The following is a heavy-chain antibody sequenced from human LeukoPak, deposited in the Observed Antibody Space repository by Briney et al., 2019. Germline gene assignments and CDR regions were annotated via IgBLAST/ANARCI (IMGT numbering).Heavy chain of an antibody. CDR2: IYYSGST. CDR3: ARESLTWLQSRTSWFDP. V-gene: IGHV4-39*07. Sequence: SETLSLTCTVSGGSISSSTYFWGWIRQPPGEGLEWIGTIYYSGSTYYNPSLKSRVTISVDSSKDQFSLRLSSVTAADTAVYYCARESLTWLQSRTSWFDPWGQGTLVTVSS. D-gene: IGHD5-24*01. J-gene: IGHJ5*02. CDR1: GGSISSSTYF.